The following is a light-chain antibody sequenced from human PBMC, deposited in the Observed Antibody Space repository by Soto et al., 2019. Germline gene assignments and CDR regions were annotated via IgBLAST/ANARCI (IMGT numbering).Light chain of an antibody. V-gene: IGKV1-5*03. Sequence: DIQMTQSPSTLSASVGDRVTITCRASQSISSWLAWYQQKPGKAPKLLIYKASSLESGVPSRFSGSGSGTEFTLTISSLQHDDFATYYCQQYTAFGQGTKVELK. CDR1: QSISSW. CDR3: QQYTA. J-gene: IGKJ1*01. CDR2: KAS.